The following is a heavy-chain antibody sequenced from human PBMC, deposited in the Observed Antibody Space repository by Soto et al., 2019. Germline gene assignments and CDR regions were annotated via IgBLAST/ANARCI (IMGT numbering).Heavy chain of an antibody. J-gene: IGHJ6*02. V-gene: IGHV5-51*01. CDR3: ARLVGVAAHYYGMDV. Sequence: GESLKISCKGSGYSFTSYWIGWVRQMPGKGLEWKGIIYPGDSDTRYSPSFQGQVTISADKSISTAYLQWSSLKASDTAMYYCARLVGVAAHYYGMDVWGQGTTVTVSS. CDR2: IYPGDSDT. D-gene: IGHD6-6*01. CDR1: GYSFTSYW.